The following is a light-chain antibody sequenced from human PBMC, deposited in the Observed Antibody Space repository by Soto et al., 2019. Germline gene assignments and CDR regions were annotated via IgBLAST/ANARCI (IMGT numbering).Light chain of an antibody. J-gene: IGLJ3*02. CDR3: SSYSTSSTLAV. V-gene: IGLV2-14*01. Sequence: QSALTQPASVSGSPGQSITISCTGTSSDIGGYNYVSWYQHHPGKAPKLIIYEVSNRPSGVSDRFSGSKSGNTASLTISGLQAEDEADYYCSSYSTSSTLAVFGGGTKLTVL. CDR1: SSDIGGYNY. CDR2: EVS.